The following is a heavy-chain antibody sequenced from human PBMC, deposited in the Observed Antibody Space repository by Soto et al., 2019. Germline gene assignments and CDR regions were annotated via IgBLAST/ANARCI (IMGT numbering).Heavy chain of an antibody. CDR1: GGTFSSYA. Sequence: QVQLVQSGAEVKKPGSSVKVSCKTSGGTFSSYAISWVRQAPGPGLEWMGGIIPMFGTANYAQKFQGRVTITADESTSTACMELSSLRSEYPAVYYCGRSRANYYDSRGYYYSAFDYWGQGTLVTVSS. CDR2: IIPMFGTA. D-gene: IGHD3-22*01. V-gene: IGHV1-69*12. J-gene: IGHJ4*02. CDR3: GRSRANYYDSRGYYYSAFDY.